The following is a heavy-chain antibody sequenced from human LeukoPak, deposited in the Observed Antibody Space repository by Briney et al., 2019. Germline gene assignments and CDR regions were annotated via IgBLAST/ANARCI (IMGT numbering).Heavy chain of an antibody. CDR2: ITASSTAI. D-gene: IGHD3-9*01. V-gene: IGHV3-21*01. J-gene: IGHJ4*02. CDR3: ARTCCDILTGYNPYFDY. CDR1: GFTFKTYT. Sequence: GGSLRLSCAASGFTFKTYTMNSVRQAPGKGLERVSSITASSTAIYCVDSVKGRFTISRDNAKNFLYLQMNSLRAEDTAVYDCARTCCDILTGYNPYFDYWGQGILVTVSS.